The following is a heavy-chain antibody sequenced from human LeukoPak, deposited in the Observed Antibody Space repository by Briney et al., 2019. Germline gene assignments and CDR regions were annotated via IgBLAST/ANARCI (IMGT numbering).Heavy chain of an antibody. D-gene: IGHD6-25*01. J-gene: IGHJ5*02. CDR3: ARERLRKSGFDP. CDR2: INPNSGGT. Sequence: GASVKVSCKASGYTFTGYYMHWVRQAPGQGLKWMGWINPNSGGTNYAQKFQGRVTMTRDTSISTAYMELSRLRSDDTAVYYCARERLRKSGFDPWGQGTLVTVSS. V-gene: IGHV1-2*02. CDR1: GYTFTGYY.